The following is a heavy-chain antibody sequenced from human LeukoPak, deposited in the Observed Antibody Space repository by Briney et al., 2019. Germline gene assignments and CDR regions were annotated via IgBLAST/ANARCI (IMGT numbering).Heavy chain of an antibody. CDR3: ARGNYYENSGYWVLSAFDI. Sequence: GGSLRLSCAASGFSISNYEMNWVRQAPGKGLEWVSYISRSGSTTYYADSVKGRFTTFRDNAKNSLYLQMNSLRAEDTAVYYCARGNYYENSGYWVLSAFDIWGQGTMVTVSS. J-gene: IGHJ3*02. V-gene: IGHV3-48*03. CDR1: GFSISNYE. D-gene: IGHD3-22*01. CDR2: ISRSGSTT.